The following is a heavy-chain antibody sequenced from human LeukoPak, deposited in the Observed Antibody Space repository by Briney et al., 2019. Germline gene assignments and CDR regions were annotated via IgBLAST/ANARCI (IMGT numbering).Heavy chain of an antibody. CDR2: IYSGGTI. V-gene: IGHV3-66*01. J-gene: IGHJ3*02. D-gene: IGHD3-22*01. CDR3: ARGRVYYDSSGGAFDI. CDR1: GCTVSSNY. Sequence: GRSLRLSCAASGCTVSSNYMNWVRQAPGKGLEWVSIIYSGGTIYYADSVKGRFTISRGNSKNTLYLQMNSLRAEDTAVYYCARGRVYYDSSGGAFDIWGQGTTVTVSS.